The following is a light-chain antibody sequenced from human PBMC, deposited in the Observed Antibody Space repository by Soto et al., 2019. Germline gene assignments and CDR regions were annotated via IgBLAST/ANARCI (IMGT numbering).Light chain of an antibody. V-gene: IGLV2-14*01. J-gene: IGLJ1*01. CDR3: CSYASSITSYV. CDR1: SSDIGRYNF. Sequence: QSALTQPASVSGSPGQSITISCTGTSSDIGRYNFVSWYQQHPGKAPKLLVYEVTNRPSGVSNRLSGSKSGNTASLTIFGLQTEDEADYYCCSYASSITSYVFGTGTKVTVL. CDR2: EVT.